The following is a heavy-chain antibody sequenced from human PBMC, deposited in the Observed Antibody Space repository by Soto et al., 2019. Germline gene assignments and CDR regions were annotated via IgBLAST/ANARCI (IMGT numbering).Heavy chain of an antibody. V-gene: IGHV1-8*01. Sequence: QVQLVQSGAEVKKPGASVKVSCKASGYTFTSYDNNWVRQATGQGLEYLGWMNPNSGNTGYVQKFQGRVTMTRDTSISTAYMELSSLRSEDSAVYFCARGIKYGAYSRWFDPWGQGTLVTVSS. CDR1: GYTFTSYD. CDR2: MNPNSGNT. CDR3: ARGIKYGAYSRWFDP. J-gene: IGHJ5*02. D-gene: IGHD4-17*01.